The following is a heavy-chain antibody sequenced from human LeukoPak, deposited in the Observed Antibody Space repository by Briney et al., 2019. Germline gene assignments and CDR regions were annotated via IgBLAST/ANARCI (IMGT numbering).Heavy chain of an antibody. J-gene: IGHJ4*02. CDR1: GFTFSSYA. CDR3: AKNVRALRFLEWAYYFDY. D-gene: IGHD3-3*01. Sequence: QPGGSLRLSCAASGFTFSSYAMSWVRQAPGKGLEWVSAINGSGGSTYYADSVKGRFTISRDNSKNTLYLQMNSLRAEDTAVYYCAKNVRALRFLEWAYYFDYWGQGTLVTVSS. V-gene: IGHV3-23*01. CDR2: INGSGGST.